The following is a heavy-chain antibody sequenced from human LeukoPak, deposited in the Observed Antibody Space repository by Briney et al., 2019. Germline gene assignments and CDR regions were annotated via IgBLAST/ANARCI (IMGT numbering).Heavy chain of an antibody. CDR1: GGSITSYY. CDR3: ARLSSGWLFDY. CDR2: IYYSGST. D-gene: IGHD6-19*01. Sequence: PSETLSLTCTVSGGSITSYYWSWIRQPPGKGLEWIGSIYYSGSTNYSPSLKSRVTISIDTSKNQFSLKLTSVTAADTAVYYCARLSSGWLFDYWGQGTLVTVSS. V-gene: IGHV4-59*01. J-gene: IGHJ4*02.